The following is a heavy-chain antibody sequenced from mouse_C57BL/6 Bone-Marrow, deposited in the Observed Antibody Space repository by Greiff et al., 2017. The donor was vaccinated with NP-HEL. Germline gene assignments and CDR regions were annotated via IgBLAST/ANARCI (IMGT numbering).Heavy chain of an antibody. D-gene: IGHD1-1*02. CDR2: ISSGSSTI. V-gene: IGHV5-17*01. CDR3: ARIGGSEDS. Sequence: EVKLMESGGGLVKPGGSLKLSCAASGFTFSDYGMHWVRQAPEKGLEWVAYISSGSSTIYYADTVKGRFTISRDNAKNTLFLQMTSLRSEDTVMYYCARIGGSEDSWGQGTTLTVSS. CDR1: GFTFSDYG. J-gene: IGHJ2*01.